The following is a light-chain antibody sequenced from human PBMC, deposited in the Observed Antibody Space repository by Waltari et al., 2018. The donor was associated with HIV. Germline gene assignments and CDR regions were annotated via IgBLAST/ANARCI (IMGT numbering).Light chain of an antibody. J-gene: IGLJ3*02. CDR1: SLRQVY. CDR3: YSRDTSGNHRV. CDR2: AKD. V-gene: IGLV3-19*01. Sequence: SSELTQDPAVSVALGQTVRITCHGDSLRQVYARRYQQKPGQAPIVVISAKDHRPSGIPDRFSASSSGNTASLTIAGAQAEDEADYYCYSRDTSGNHRVFGGGTKLTVL.